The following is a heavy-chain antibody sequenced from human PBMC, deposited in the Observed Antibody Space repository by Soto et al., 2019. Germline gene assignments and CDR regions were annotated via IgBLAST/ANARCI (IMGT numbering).Heavy chain of an antibody. D-gene: IGHD1-26*01. CDR1: GYTFTSYD. CDR2: MNPNSGNT. CDR3: ARSQARRGPPRYYGMDV. J-gene: IGHJ6*02. Sequence: PGASVKVSCKASGYTFTSYDINWVRQATGQGLEWMGWMNPNSGNTGYAQKFQGRVTMTRNTSISTAYMELSSLRSEDTAVYYCARSQARRGPPRYYGMDVWGQGTTVTVSS. V-gene: IGHV1-8*01.